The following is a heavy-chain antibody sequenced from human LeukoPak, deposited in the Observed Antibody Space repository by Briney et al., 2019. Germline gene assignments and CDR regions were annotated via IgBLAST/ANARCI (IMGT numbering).Heavy chain of an antibody. CDR1: GFTFSSYG. D-gene: IGHD3-9*01. V-gene: IGHV3-30*19. CDR3: AGDILTGRHYYYYGMDV. CDR2: ISYDGSNK. Sequence: PGGSLRLSCAASGFTFSSYGMHWVRQAPGKGLEWVAVISYDGSNKYYADSVKGRFTISRDNSKNTLYLQMNSLRAEDTAVYYCAGDILTGRHYYYYGMDVWGQGTTVTVSS. J-gene: IGHJ6*02.